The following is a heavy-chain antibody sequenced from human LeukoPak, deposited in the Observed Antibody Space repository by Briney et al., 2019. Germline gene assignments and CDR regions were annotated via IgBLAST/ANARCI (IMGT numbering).Heavy chain of an antibody. CDR3: AKLANDYGGNSVDY. V-gene: IGHV3-11*01. D-gene: IGHD4-23*01. J-gene: IGHJ4*02. Sequence: WISYISSSGSTIYYADYVKGRFTISRDNAKNSLYLQMNSLRAEDTAVYYCAKLANDYGGNSVDYWGQGTLVTVPS. CDR2: ISSSGSTI.